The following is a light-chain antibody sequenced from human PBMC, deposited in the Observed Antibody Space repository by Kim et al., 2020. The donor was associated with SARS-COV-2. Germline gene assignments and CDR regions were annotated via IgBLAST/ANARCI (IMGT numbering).Light chain of an antibody. CDR1: SSNIGAGYD. J-gene: IGLJ3*02. CDR2: GNS. CDR3: QSYDSSLSGWV. Sequence: VTISDPGSSSNIGAGYDVHWYQQLPGTAPKLLIYGNSNRPSGVPDRFSGSKSGTSASLAITGLQAEDEADYYCQSYDSSLSGWVFGGGTQLTVL. V-gene: IGLV1-40*01.